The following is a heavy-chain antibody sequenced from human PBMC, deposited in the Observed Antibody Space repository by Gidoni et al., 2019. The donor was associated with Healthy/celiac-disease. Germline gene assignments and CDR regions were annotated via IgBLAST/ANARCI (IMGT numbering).Heavy chain of an antibody. Sequence: QVQLLESGGGVVEPGRSLQLSCAASGCTFSSYGMHWVRQAPGKGLEWVAVISYDGSNKCYADSVQGRFNISRDNSKNTLYLQMNSLRAEDTAVYYCAKGHGDYPYYFDYWGQGTLVTVSS. J-gene: IGHJ4*02. CDR2: ISYDGSNK. CDR1: GCTFSSYG. CDR3: AKGHGDYPYYFDY. V-gene: IGHV3-30*18. D-gene: IGHD4-17*01.